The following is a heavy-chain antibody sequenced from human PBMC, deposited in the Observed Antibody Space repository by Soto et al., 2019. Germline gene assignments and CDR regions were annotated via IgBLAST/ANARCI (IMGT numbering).Heavy chain of an antibody. CDR3: ARVSAAGGWFDP. CDR1: GGSISSGGYS. Sequence: SETLSLTCAVSGGSISSGGYSWSWIRQPPGKGLEWIGYIYHSGSTYYNPSLKSRVTISVDRSKNQFSLKLSSVTAADTAVYYCARVSAAGGWFDPWGQGTLVTLSS. CDR2: IYHSGST. J-gene: IGHJ5*02. D-gene: IGHD6-13*01. V-gene: IGHV4-30-2*01.